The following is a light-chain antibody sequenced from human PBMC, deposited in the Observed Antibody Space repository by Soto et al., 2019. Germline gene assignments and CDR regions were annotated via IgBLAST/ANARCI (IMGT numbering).Light chain of an antibody. CDR1: SSDVGGYDY. V-gene: IGLV2-14*01. CDR2: DVN. Sequence: QSVLTRPASVSGSPGQSITISCTGTSSDVGGYDYVSWYQQLPGKAPKLMIYDVNNRPSGVSNRFSGSKSGNTASLTISGLQAEDEADYYCSSYTGTSTFVFGGGTKVTVL. CDR3: SSYTGTSTFV. J-gene: IGLJ1*01.